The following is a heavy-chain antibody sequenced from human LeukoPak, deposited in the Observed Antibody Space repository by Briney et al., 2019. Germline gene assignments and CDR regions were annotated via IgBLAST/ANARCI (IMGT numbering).Heavy chain of an antibody. Sequence: GGSLRLSCVTSGVTFTSCAMSWVRQAPGKGLEWVSAISGSGGSTHYADSVKGRFTISRDKAKNTLYLQMNRLRAEDTAVYYCAKPGHDILTGNAQDHYFDYWGQGTLVTVSS. V-gene: IGHV3-23*01. J-gene: IGHJ4*02. CDR2: ISGSGGST. CDR3: AKPGHDILTGNAQDHYFDY. D-gene: IGHD3-9*01. CDR1: GVTFTSCA.